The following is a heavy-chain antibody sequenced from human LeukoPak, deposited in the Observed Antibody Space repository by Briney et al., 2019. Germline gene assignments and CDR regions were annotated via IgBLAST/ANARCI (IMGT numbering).Heavy chain of an antibody. Sequence: PSETLSLTCTVSGGSISSYYWSWIRQPPGKGLEWIGYIYYSGSTNYNPPLKSRVTISVDTSKNQSSLKLSSVTAADTAVYYCARHTEGIAGVGDAFDIWGQGTMVTVSS. J-gene: IGHJ3*02. D-gene: IGHD6-13*01. CDR3: ARHTEGIAGVGDAFDI. V-gene: IGHV4-59*08. CDR2: IYYSGST. CDR1: GGSISSYY.